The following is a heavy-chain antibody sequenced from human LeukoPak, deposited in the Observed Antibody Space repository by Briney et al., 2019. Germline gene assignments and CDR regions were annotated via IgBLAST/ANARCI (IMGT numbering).Heavy chain of an antibody. J-gene: IGHJ2*01. V-gene: IGHV3-48*01. CDR3: ARRVTRITIFGVVTLRDWYFDL. Sequence: GGSLRLSCAASGFTFSSYWMSWVRQAPGKGLEWDSYISSSSSTIYYADSVKGRFTISRDNAKNSLYLQMNSLRAEDTAVYYCARRVTRITIFGVVTLRDWYFDLWGRGTLVTVSS. CDR1: GFTFSSYW. CDR2: ISSSSSTI. D-gene: IGHD3-3*01.